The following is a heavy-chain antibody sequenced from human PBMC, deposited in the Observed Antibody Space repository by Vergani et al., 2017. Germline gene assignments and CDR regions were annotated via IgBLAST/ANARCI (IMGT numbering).Heavy chain of an antibody. J-gene: IGHJ3*01. Sequence: QVQLQESGPRLVKPSETLSLICRVSGYSISSGYFWGWIRPSPGKGLEWLGTIDRTGRAHLSPSLKSGLTISVDTTKNEFCLRLTSATAADTAVYFCARDGMSPVEIDPKNSLHLWGQGTRV. CDR1: GYSISSGYF. V-gene: IGHV4-38-2*02. CDR3: ARDGMSPVEIDPKNSLHL. D-gene: IGHD5-12*01. CDR2: IDRTGRA.